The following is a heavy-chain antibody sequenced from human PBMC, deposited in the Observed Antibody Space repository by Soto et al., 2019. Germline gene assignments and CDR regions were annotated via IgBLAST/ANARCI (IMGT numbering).Heavy chain of an antibody. CDR3: ARGTELRFLEWSQNTPQNHGMDV. CDR2: ISSSSSTI. V-gene: IGHV3-48*02. Sequence: XGSLRLSCAASGFTFSSYSMNWVRQAPGKGLEWVSYISSSSSTIYYADSVKGRFTISRDNAKNSLYLQMNSLRDEDTAVYYCARGTELRFLEWSQNTPQNHGMDVCGQGTTVTVSS. J-gene: IGHJ6*02. D-gene: IGHD3-3*01. CDR1: GFTFSSYS.